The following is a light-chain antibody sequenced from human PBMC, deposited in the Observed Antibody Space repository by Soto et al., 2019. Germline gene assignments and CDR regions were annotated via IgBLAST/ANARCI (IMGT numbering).Light chain of an antibody. J-gene: IGLJ1*01. CDR1: SSDVGGYNY. Sequence: QSVLNQPASVSGSPGQSITISCTGTSSDVGGYNYVSWYQQHPGKAPKLMIYDVSNRPSGVSNRFSGSKSGNTASLTISGLQAEDEADYYCSSYTSSSLWVFGTGTKVTVL. V-gene: IGLV2-14*01. CDR3: SSYTSSSLWV. CDR2: DVS.